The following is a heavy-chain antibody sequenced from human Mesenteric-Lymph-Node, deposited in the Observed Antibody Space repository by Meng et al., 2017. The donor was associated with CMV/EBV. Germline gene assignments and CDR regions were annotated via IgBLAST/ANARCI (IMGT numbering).Heavy chain of an antibody. CDR2: IGYDGINK. CDR1: GFTFSSYG. CDR3: AKRGESGTHYYLEY. J-gene: IGHJ4*02. V-gene: IGHV3-30*02. Sequence: GESLKISCAASGFTFSSYGMHWVRQAPGKGLEWVAFIGYDGINKYYADSVKGRIAVSRDNSKNTVDLEMNSLRGDDTAFYYCAKRGESGTHYYLEYWGQGTLVTVSS. D-gene: IGHD2-15*01.